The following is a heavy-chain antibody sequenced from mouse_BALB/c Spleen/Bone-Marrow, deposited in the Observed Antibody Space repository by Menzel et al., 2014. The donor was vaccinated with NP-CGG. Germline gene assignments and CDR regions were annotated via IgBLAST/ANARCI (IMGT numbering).Heavy chain of an antibody. J-gene: IGHJ4*01. Sequence: DVKLVESGGGLVQPGGSLKLSCAASRFTFSSYGMSWVRQTPDKRLELVATINSNGGSTYYPDSVKGRFTISRDNAKNTLYLQMSSLKSVDTAMYYCARDRYYGYAMDYWGQGTSVTVSS. CDR1: RFTFSSYG. CDR2: INSNGGST. D-gene: IGHD1-1*01. V-gene: IGHV5-6-3*01. CDR3: ARDRYYGYAMDY.